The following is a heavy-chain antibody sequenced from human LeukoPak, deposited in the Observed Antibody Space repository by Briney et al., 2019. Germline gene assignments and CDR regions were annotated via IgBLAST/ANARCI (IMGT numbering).Heavy chain of an antibody. J-gene: IGHJ4*02. D-gene: IGHD2-15*01. CDR2: ISDSGGRT. V-gene: IGHV3-23*01. CDR3: ARESVVATVDY. Sequence: QPGGSLRLSCAASGYMFNKYGINWVRQAPGKGLEWVSGISDSGGRTYYADSVRGRFTISRDNSKNTLFLQMNGLRAEDTAVYYCARESVVATVDYWGQGTLVTVSS. CDR1: GYMFNKYG.